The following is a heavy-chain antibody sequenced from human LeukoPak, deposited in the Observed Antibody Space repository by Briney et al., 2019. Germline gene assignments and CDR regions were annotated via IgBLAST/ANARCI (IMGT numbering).Heavy chain of an antibody. D-gene: IGHD1-14*01. V-gene: IGHV1-69*13. CDR2: IIPLFGKA. J-gene: IGHJ5*02. CDR3: ARDRRSAEPLSWFDP. CDR1: GYTFNNYA. Sequence: SVTVSCKASGYTFNNYAINWVRQAPGQGLEWMGGIIPLFGKANYTQKFQGRVTITADGSTSTVYMELSNLRSEDTAIYYCARDRRSAEPLSWFDPWGRGTLVTVSS.